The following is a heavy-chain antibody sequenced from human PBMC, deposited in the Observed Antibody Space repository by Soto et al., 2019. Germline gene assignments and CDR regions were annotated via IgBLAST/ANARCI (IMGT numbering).Heavy chain of an antibody. CDR1: GGTFSSYA. J-gene: IGHJ6*02. Sequence: QVQLVQSGAEVKKPGSSVKVSCKASGGTFSSYAISWVRQAPGQGLEWMGGIIPIFGTANYAQKFQGRVTITADKSTSTAYMELSSLRSEDTAVYYCARDRLNYYDSSGYFSPSSQHGMDVWCQGTTVTVSS. V-gene: IGHV1-69*06. CDR3: ARDRLNYYDSSGYFSPSSQHGMDV. D-gene: IGHD3-22*01. CDR2: IIPIFGTA.